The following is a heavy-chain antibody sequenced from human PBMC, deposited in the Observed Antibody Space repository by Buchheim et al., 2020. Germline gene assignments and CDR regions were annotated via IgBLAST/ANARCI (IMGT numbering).Heavy chain of an antibody. CDR2: INHSGST. CDR3: ARGINHLWGLYYFDY. V-gene: IGHV4-34*01. D-gene: IGHD3-3*02. CDR1: GGSFSGYY. Sequence: QVQLQQWGAGLLKPSETLSLTCAVYGGSFSGYYWSWIRQPPGKGLEWIGEINHSGSTNYNPSLKSRVTISIETSKNQFSLKLSSVTAADTAVYYCARGINHLWGLYYFDYWGQGTL. J-gene: IGHJ4*02.